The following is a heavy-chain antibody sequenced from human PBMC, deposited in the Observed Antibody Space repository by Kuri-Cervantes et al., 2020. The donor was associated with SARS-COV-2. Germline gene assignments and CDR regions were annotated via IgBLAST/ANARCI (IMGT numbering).Heavy chain of an antibody. CDR2: VYPDDSDT. D-gene: IGHD2-2*01. CDR1: GFDFSSHW. CDR3: ARHPSRGYCSSTSCSPGYYMDV. Sequence: GGSLRLSCQGSGFDFSSHWIGWVRQMPGQGLEWMGIVYPDDSDTRYSPSFQGQVAISADKSISTAYLQWSSLKASDTAMYYCARHPSRGYCSSTSCSPGYYMDVWGKGTTVTVSS. J-gene: IGHJ6*03. V-gene: IGHV5-51*01.